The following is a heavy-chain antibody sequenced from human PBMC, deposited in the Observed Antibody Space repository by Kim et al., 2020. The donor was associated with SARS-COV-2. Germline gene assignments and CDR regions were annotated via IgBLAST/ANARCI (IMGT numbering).Heavy chain of an antibody. J-gene: IGHJ5*02. CDR3: ARSVGRWWFDP. Sequence: ASVKVSCKASGYTFTSYAMHWVRQAPGQRLEWMGWINAGNGNKKYSQKFQGRVTITRDTSASTAYMELSSLRSEDTAVYYCARSVGRWWFDPWGQGTLVTVSS. CDR2: INAGNGNK. V-gene: IGHV1-3*01. D-gene: IGHD1-26*01. CDR1: GYTFTSYA.